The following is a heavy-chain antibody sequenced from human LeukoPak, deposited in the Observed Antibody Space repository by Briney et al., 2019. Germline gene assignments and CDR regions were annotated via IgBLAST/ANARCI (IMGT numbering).Heavy chain of an antibody. CDR1: GGTFSSYA. CDR3: AHAHITIFGVVANWFDP. D-gene: IGHD3-3*01. CDR2: IIPIFGTA. Sequence: GSSVKVSCKASGGTFSSYAISWVRQAPGQGLEWMGRIIPIFGTANYAQKFQGRVMITTDESTSTAYMELSSLRSEDTAVYYCAHAHITIFGVVANWFDPWGQGTLVTVSS. V-gene: IGHV1-69*05. J-gene: IGHJ5*02.